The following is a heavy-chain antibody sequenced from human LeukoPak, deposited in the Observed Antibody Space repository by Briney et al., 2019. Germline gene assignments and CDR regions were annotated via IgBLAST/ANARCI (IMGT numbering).Heavy chain of an antibody. CDR1: GFTFSDYY. D-gene: IGHD3-10*01. CDR2: ISSSGSTK. CDR3: ARDYGSGSYPDAFDI. Sequence: PGGSLRLSCAASGFTFSDYYMTWIRQAPGKGLEWVSYISSSGSTKYYADSVKGRFTISRDNAKNSLYLQMNSLRAEDTAVYYCARDYGSGSYPDAFDIWGLGTMVTVSS. J-gene: IGHJ3*02. V-gene: IGHV3-11*01.